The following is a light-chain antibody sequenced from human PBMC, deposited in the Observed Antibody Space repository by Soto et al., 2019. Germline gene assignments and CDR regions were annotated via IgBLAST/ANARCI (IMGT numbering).Light chain of an antibody. CDR3: SSYTSSTTLI. V-gene: IGLV2-14*01. CDR1: SSNIGGYNY. Sequence: QSALTQPASMSGSPGQSVTFSCTGTSSNIGGYNYVSWYQQHPGKAPKLMIYEVYNRPSGVSHRFSGSKSGNTASLTSSGLQAEDEADYYCSSYTSSTTLIFGGGTKLTVL. J-gene: IGLJ2*01. CDR2: EVY.